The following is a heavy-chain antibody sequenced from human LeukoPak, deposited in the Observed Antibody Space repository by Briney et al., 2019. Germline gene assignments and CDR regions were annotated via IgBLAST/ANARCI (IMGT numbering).Heavy chain of an antibody. J-gene: IGHJ6*03. CDR1: GYSFTSYW. CDR3: GRPIPEYSSQIPTPGYYMAV. Sequence: GESLKISCKGSGYSFTSYWIGWVRQMPGKGLEWMGIIYPGDSDTGYSPSFQGQVTISAEKSISTAYMHWSSLKASDTAMYYRGRPIPEYSSQIPTPGYYMAVWGKGPTVTIPS. V-gene: IGHV5-51*01. CDR2: IYPGDSDT. D-gene: IGHD2/OR15-2a*01.